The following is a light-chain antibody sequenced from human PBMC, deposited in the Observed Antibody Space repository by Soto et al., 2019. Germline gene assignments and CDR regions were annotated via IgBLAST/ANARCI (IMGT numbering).Light chain of an antibody. CDR3: QQYGT. CDR2: GAS. V-gene: IGKV3-20*01. J-gene: IGKJ2*01. CDR1: QSVSSSY. Sequence: ELVLTQSPGTLSLSPGDRATLSCRASQSVSSSYLAWYQQKPGQAPRLLIYGASGRATGVPDRFSGSGSGPDFTLTIRILEPEDFAVYYCQQYGTFGRGTKLHIK.